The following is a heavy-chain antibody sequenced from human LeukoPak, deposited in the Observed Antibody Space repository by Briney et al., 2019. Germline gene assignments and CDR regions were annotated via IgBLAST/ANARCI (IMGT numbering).Heavy chain of an antibody. D-gene: IGHD4-17*01. CDR2: IYYSGST. V-gene: IGHV4-39*01. CDR3: ARSRAVTNYFDY. Sequence: SETLCLTCTVSGGSISSSSYYWGWVRQPPGKGLEWIGSIYYSGSTYYNPSLKSRVTISVDTSKNQFSLKLSSVTAADTAVYYCARSRAVTNYFDYWGQGTLVTVSS. J-gene: IGHJ4*02. CDR1: GGSISSSSYY.